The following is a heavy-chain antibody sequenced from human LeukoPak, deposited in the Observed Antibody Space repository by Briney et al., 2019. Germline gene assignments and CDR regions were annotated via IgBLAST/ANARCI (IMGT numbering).Heavy chain of an antibody. CDR1: GYTFTSYA. V-gene: IGHV1-69*04. CDR2: IIPILGIA. CDR3: ASPARYSSGWDFDY. Sequence: ASVKVSCKASGYTFTSYAISWVRQAPGQGLEWMGRIIPILGIANYAQKFQGRVTITADKSTSTAYMELSSLRSEDTAVYYCASPARYSSGWDFDYWGQGTLVTVSS. D-gene: IGHD6-19*01. J-gene: IGHJ4*02.